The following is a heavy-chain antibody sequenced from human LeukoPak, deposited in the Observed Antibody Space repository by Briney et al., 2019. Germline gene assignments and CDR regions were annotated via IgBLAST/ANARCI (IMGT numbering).Heavy chain of an antibody. J-gene: IGHJ6*03. V-gene: IGHV4-59*08. CDR2: IYYSGST. CDR1: GGSISSYY. D-gene: IGHD2-2*01. CDR3: ARHGGVDIVVVPAASFDSPYYYMDV. Sequence: RTSETLSLTCSVSGGSISSYYWSWIRQPPGKGLEWIGCIYYSGSTNYNPSFKSRVTISVDTSKNQFSLKLSSVTAADTAVYYCARHGGVDIVVVPAASFDSPYYYMDVWGKGTTVTISS.